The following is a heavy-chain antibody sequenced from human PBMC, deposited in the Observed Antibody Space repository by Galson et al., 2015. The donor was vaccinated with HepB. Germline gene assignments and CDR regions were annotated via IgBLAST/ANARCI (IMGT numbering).Heavy chain of an antibody. D-gene: IGHD3-3*01. CDR2: FDPEDGET. CDR3: AREAAPIDFGVVTPYYYYYMDV. J-gene: IGHJ6*03. Sequence: SVKVSCKVSGYTLTELSMHWVRQAPGKGLEWMGGFDPEDGETIYAQKFQGRVTMTEDTSTDTAYMELSSLRSEDTAVYYCAREAAPIDFGVVTPYYYYYMDVWGKGTTVTVSS. CDR1: GYTLTELS. V-gene: IGHV1-24*01.